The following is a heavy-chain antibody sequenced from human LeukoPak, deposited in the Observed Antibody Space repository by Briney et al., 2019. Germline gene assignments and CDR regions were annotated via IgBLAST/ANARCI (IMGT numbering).Heavy chain of an antibody. D-gene: IGHD2-15*01. J-gene: IGHJ4*02. V-gene: IGHV4-61*01. CDR1: GGSISSSSYY. CDR3: ARVRLGVVHYGYYFDY. Sequence: SETLSLTCTVSGGSISSSSYYWSWIRQPPGKGLEWIGYIYYSGSTNYNPSLKSRVTISVDTSKNQFSLKLSSVTAADTAVYYCARVRLGVVHYGYYFDYWGQGTLVTVSS. CDR2: IYYSGST.